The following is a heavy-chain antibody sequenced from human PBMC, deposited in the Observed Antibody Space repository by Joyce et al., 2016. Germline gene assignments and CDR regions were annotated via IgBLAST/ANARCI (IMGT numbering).Heavy chain of an antibody. CDR1: GDFVSSGSYF. V-gene: IGHV4-61*01. D-gene: IGHD1-26*01. J-gene: IGHJ4*02. CDR3: ARWHSYPSGVFDF. Sequence: QVQLRESGPGLVKPSETLSLTCTVSGDFVSSGSYFWSWLRQPPGKTLEWLGYISYTGNTNFKPSFKSRLTISIDTSKSQFSLKLGSVTAADTAVYFCARWHSYPSGVFDFWGPGSLVSVSS. CDR2: ISYTGNT.